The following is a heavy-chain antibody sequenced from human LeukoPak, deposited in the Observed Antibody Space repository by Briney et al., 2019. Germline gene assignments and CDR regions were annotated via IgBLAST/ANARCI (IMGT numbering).Heavy chain of an antibody. CDR1: GGSISSNHYY. CDR2: LHYSGTT. Sequence: SETLSLTCTVSGGSISSNHYYWAWIRQPPGKGLEWIGSLHYSGTTYYNPSLKSRVTISADTSKNQFSLKLSSVTAADTAVYYYARPSAISLNADRPWVYWGQGTLVTVSS. J-gene: IGHJ4*02. D-gene: IGHD5-18*01. V-gene: IGHV4-39*01. CDR3: ARPSAISLNADRPWVY.